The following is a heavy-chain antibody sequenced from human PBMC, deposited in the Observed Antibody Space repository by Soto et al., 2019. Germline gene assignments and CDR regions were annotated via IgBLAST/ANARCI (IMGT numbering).Heavy chain of an antibody. V-gene: IGHV1-69*04. J-gene: IGHJ5*02. Sequence: SVKVSCKASGGTFSSYTISWVRQAPGQGLEWMGRIIPILGIANYAQKFQGRVTITADKSTSTAYMELSSLRSEDTAVYYCARDPLYYDILTGENWFDPWGQGTLVTVSS. CDR2: IIPILGIA. CDR3: ARDPLYYDILTGENWFDP. D-gene: IGHD3-9*01. CDR1: GGTFSSYT.